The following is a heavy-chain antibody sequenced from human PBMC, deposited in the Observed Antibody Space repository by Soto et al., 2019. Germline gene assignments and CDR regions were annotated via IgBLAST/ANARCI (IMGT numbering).Heavy chain of an antibody. D-gene: IGHD3-22*01. V-gene: IGHV1-69*01. CDR1: GGTFSSYA. CDR3: ARDMGYYDSRGAAFDI. CDR2: IIPIFGTA. J-gene: IGHJ3*02. Sequence: QVQLVQSGAEVKKPGSSVKVSCKASGGTFSSYAISWVRQAPGQGLEWMGWIIPIFGTANYAQKVQGRVTITADESTSTAYMELSSLRSEDTAVYYCARDMGYYDSRGAAFDIWGQGTMVTVSS.